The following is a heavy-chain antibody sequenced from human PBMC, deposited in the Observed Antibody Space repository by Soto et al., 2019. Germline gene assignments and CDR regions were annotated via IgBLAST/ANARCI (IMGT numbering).Heavy chain of an antibody. CDR2: TRNKANSYTT. CDR3: ARGYYGSGSYYNLDY. CDR1: GFTFSDHY. J-gene: IGHJ4*02. D-gene: IGHD3-10*01. V-gene: IGHV3-72*01. Sequence: GGSLRLSCAASGFTFSDHYMDWVRQAPGKGLEWVGRTRNKANSYTTEYAASVKGRFTISRDDSKNSLYLQMNSLKTEDTAVYYCARGYYGSGSYYNLDYWGQGTLVTVSS.